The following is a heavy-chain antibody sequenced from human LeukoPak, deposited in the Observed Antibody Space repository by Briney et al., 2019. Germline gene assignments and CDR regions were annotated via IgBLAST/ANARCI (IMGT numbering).Heavy chain of an antibody. CDR3: ARGSVGATGLDWFDP. CDR2: INPNSGGT. D-gene: IGHD1-26*01. V-gene: IGHV1-2*02. J-gene: IGHJ5*02. CDR1: GYTFTGYY. Sequence: GASVKVSCKASGYTFTGYYMHWVRQAPGQGLEWMGWINPNSGGTNYAQKFQGRVTMTRDTSISTAYMELSRLRSDDTAVYYCARGSVGATGLDWFDPWGQGTLVTVSS.